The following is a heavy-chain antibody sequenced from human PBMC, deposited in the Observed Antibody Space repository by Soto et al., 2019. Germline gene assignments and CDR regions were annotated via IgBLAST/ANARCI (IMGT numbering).Heavy chain of an antibody. Sequence: QVQLVQSGAEVKKPGSSVKVSCKASGGTFSSYAISWVRQAPGQGHEWMGGIIPIFGTANYAQKFQGRVTITADESTSTAYMELSSLRSEDTAVYYCARGFVVVPAATNWFDPWGQGTLVTVSS. V-gene: IGHV1-69*01. CDR3: ARGFVVVPAATNWFDP. J-gene: IGHJ5*02. CDR2: IIPIFGTA. CDR1: GGTFSSYA. D-gene: IGHD2-2*01.